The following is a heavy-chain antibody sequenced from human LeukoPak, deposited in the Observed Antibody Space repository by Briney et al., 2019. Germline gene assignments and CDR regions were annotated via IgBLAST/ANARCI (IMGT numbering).Heavy chain of an antibody. V-gene: IGHV4-39*01. CDR3: ARHGTVTHRFDY. CDR1: GGSMSSSSYY. Sequence: SETLSLTCGVSGGSMSSSSYYWGWIRQPPGKGLEWIGSIYYSGSTYYNPSLKSRVTISVGSSKKQCSLKLSSVTAADTAVYYCARHGTVTHRFDYWGQGTLVTVSS. CDR2: IYYSGST. D-gene: IGHD4-17*01. J-gene: IGHJ4*02.